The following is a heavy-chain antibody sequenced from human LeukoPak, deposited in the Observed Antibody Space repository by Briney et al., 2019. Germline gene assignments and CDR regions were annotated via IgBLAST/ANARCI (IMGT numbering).Heavy chain of an antibody. CDR3: AKMPLTVLRYFDWSADDAFDI. D-gene: IGHD3-9*01. CDR2: IYYSGST. J-gene: IGHJ3*02. Sequence: PSETLSLTCTVSGGSISSSSYYWGWIRQPPGKGLEWIGSIYYSGSTYYNPSLKSRVTISVDTSKNQFSLKLSSVTAADTAVYYCAKMPLTVLRYFDWSADDAFDIWGQGTMVTVSS. V-gene: IGHV4-39*07. CDR1: GGSISSSSYY.